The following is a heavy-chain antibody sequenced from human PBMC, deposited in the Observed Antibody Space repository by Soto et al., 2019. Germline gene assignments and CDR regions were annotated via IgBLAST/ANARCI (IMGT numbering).Heavy chain of an antibody. D-gene: IGHD6-13*01. V-gene: IGHV3-23*01. J-gene: IGHJ4*02. CDR2: VTGSGSST. CDR3: ATVIMAAGTVN. Sequence: GGSLRLSCAASGFTFSAYAMSWVRQAPGKGLEWVSTVTGSGSSTYYPQSVKGRFTISRDNSKNTLYLQMNSLRVEDTAVYYCATVIMAAGTVNWGQGTLVTVSS. CDR1: GFTFSAYA.